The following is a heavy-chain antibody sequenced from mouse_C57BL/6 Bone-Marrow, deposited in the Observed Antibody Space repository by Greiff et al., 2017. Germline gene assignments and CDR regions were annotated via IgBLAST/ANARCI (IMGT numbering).Heavy chain of an antibody. D-gene: IGHD2-1*01. CDR2: ITHSGET. Sequence: QVQLQQSGPGLVKPSQSLFLTCSITGFPITSGYYWIWIRQSPGKPLEWMGYITHSGETFYNPSLQSPISITRETSKNQFFLQLNSVTTEDTAMYYCAGDIGNVAWFAYWGQGTLVTVSA. CDR3: AGDIGNVAWFAY. J-gene: IGHJ3*01. CDR1: GFPITSGYY. V-gene: IGHV12-3*01.